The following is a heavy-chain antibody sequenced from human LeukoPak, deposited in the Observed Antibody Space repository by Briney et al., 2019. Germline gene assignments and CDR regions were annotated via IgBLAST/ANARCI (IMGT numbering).Heavy chain of an antibody. D-gene: IGHD3-22*01. J-gene: IGHJ4*02. Sequence: SETLSLTCTVSGHSISSGDYWGWIRQPPGKGLEWIGSMYHSGSTHYNPSLKSRVTISVDTSKNQFSLKLSSVTAADTAVYYCARDYYDNSGSFGGFDCWGQGTLVTVSS. V-gene: IGHV4-38-2*02. CDR3: ARDYYDNSGSFGGFDC. CDR2: MYHSGST. CDR1: GHSISSGDY.